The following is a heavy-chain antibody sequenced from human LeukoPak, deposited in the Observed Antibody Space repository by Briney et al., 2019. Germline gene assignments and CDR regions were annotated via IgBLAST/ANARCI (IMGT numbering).Heavy chain of an antibody. CDR2: IIPILGIA. Sequence: ASVKVSCKASVGTFSSYAIRWVRQAPGQGREWMGRIIPILGIANYAQKFQGRVTITADKSTSTAYMELSSLRSEDTAVYYCARDKITMVRGVIIAETNFDYWGQGTLVTVSS. D-gene: IGHD3-10*01. CDR3: ARDKITMVRGVIIAETNFDY. J-gene: IGHJ4*02. V-gene: IGHV1-69*04. CDR1: VGTFSSYA.